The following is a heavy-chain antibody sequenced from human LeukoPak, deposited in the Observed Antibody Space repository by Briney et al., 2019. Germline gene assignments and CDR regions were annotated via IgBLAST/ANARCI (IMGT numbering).Heavy chain of an antibody. CDR2: LYYSGST. CDR3: ARRAFSSGSYYFDY. V-gene: IGHV4-59*08. Sequence: SDTLSLTCTVSGGSISSYYWSWIRQPPGEGLEWIGYLYYSGSTNYNPSLKSRVTISVDTSKNQISLKLSSVTAADTAVYYCARRAFSSGSYYFDYWGQGTLVSVST. D-gene: IGHD3-22*01. CDR1: GGSISSYY. J-gene: IGHJ4*02.